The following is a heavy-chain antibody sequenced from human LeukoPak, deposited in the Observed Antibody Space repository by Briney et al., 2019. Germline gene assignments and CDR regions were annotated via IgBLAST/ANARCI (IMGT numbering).Heavy chain of an antibody. J-gene: IGHJ4*02. CDR1: GDTLTESS. V-gene: IGHV1-24*01. Sequence: GASVKVSCKVSGDTLTESSTHWVRQAPGKGLEWMGGFEPEDGEAICAQRFQGRLTLTEDTSTDTAYMELSSLTSEDTAVYFCAADLGQLLSYWGQGTLVTVSS. D-gene: IGHD6-13*01. CDR3: AADLGQLLSY. CDR2: FEPEDGEA.